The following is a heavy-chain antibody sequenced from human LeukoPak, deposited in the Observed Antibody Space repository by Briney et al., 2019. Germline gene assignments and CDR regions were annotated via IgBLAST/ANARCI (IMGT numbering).Heavy chain of an antibody. V-gene: IGHV4-59*01. J-gene: IGHJ4*02. Sequence: SETLSLTCTVSVGSISSYYGSWIRQPPGKGLEWIGYIYYSGSTNYNPSLKSRVTISVDTSKNQFSLKLSSVTAADTAVYYCARLPGKRNDYWGQGTLVTVSS. CDR2: IYYSGST. D-gene: IGHD3-10*01. CDR3: ARLPGKRNDY. CDR1: VGSISSYY.